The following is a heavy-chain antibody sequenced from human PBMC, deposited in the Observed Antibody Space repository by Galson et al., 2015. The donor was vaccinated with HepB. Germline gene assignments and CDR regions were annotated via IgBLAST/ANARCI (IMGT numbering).Heavy chain of an antibody. D-gene: IGHD3-3*01. Sequence: SLRLSCAASGFTFSSYSMSWVRQAPGKGLEWVSAISGSGGSTYYADSVKGRFTISRDNSKNTLYLQMNSLRAEDTAVYYCARVLRSGEPLDAFDIWGQGTMVTVSS. CDR1: GFTFSSYS. CDR3: ARVLRSGEPLDAFDI. CDR2: ISGSGGST. V-gene: IGHV3-23*01. J-gene: IGHJ3*02.